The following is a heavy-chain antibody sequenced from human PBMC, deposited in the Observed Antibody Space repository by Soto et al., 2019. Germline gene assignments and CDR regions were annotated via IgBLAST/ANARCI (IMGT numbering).Heavy chain of an antibody. D-gene: IGHD3-22*01. J-gene: IGHJ4*02. CDR2: ISYDGSNK. CDR3: AKGRLYSDDSSGYPFDY. Sequence: QVQLVESGGGVVQPGRSLRLSCAASGFTFSSYGMHWVRQAPGKGLEWVAVISYDGSNKYYADSVKSRFTISRDNSKNTLYLQMNSLRAEDTAVYYCAKGRLYSDDSSGYPFDYWGQGTLVTVSS. V-gene: IGHV3-30*18. CDR1: GFTFSSYG.